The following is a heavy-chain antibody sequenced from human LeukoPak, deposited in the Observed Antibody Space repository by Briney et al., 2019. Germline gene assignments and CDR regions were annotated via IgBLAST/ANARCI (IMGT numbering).Heavy chain of an antibody. Sequence: ASVKVSCKASGYTFTSYDINWVRQATGQGLEWMGWISAYNGNTNYAQKFQGRVTMTTETSTSTAYMELRSLRSDDTAVYYCAQPEDGDCSGGSCYSAAFDIWGQGTMVTVSS. CDR2: ISAYNGNT. D-gene: IGHD2-15*01. CDR3: AQPEDGDCSGGSCYSAAFDI. J-gene: IGHJ3*02. CDR1: GYTFTSYD. V-gene: IGHV1-18*01.